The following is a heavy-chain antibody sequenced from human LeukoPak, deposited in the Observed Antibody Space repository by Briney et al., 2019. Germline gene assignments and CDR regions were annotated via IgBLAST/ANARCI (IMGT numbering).Heavy chain of an antibody. CDR1: GFTFSSYS. Sequence: GGSLRLSCAASGFTFSSYSMNWVRQAPGKGLEWVSYISSSSNSIYYADSVKGRFTTSRDNAKNSLYLQMNSLRAEDTAVYYCARESKRVYSNGLYGSGSYRWFDPWGQGTLVTVSS. CDR3: ARESKRVYSNGLYGSGSYRWFDP. D-gene: IGHD3-10*01. J-gene: IGHJ5*02. CDR2: ISSSSNSI. V-gene: IGHV3-48*01.